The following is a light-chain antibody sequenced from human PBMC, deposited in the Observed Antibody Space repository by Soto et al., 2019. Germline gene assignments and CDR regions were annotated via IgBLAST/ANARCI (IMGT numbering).Light chain of an antibody. CDR3: TSYTSSSTPYV. Sequence: SVLTQPASVSGSPGQASTISYAGTSSDVGGYTYVSWYQQHPGKAPKLMIYDVSNRPSGVSNRFSGSKSGNTASLTISGLQAEDEADYYCTSYTSSSTPYVFGGGTKVTVL. CDR2: DVS. J-gene: IGLJ1*01. CDR1: SSDVGGYTY. V-gene: IGLV2-14*01.